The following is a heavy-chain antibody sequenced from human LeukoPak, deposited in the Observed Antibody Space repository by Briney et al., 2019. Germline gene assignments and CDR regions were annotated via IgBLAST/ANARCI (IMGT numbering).Heavy chain of an antibody. Sequence: GGSLRLSCAASGFTFSSYAMSWVRQAPGKGLEWVSAISGSGGSTYYADSVKGRFTISRDNSKNTLYLQMNSLRAEDTAVYYCAKDSKIGYSSGWLNFDYWGQGTLVTVSS. V-gene: IGHV3-23*01. CDR1: GFTFSSYA. CDR2: ISGSGGST. CDR3: AKDSKIGYSSGWLNFDY. J-gene: IGHJ4*02. D-gene: IGHD6-19*01.